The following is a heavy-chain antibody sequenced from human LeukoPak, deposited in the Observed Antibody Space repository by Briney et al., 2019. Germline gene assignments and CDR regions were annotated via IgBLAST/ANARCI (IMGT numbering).Heavy chain of an antibody. D-gene: IGHD4-23*01. CDR3: GRDWGRWLY. Sequence: PSETLSLTCTVSGGSISSYYWSWIRQPPGKGLEWLGYIYYSGTTNYNPSLKSRVTISVDTSKNQFSLKVRSVTAADTAVYYCGRDWGRWLYWGQGTLVTVSS. V-gene: IGHV4-59*01. CDR1: GGSISSYY. J-gene: IGHJ4*02. CDR2: IYYSGTT.